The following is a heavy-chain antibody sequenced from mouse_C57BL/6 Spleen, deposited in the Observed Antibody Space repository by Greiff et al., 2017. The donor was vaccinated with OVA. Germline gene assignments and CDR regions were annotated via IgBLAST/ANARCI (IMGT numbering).Heavy chain of an antibody. CDR3: TLGPLKRGPAWFAY. CDR1: GFTFSNYW. J-gene: IGHJ3*01. Sequence: EVKLMESGGGLVQPGGSLKLSCVASGFTFSNYWMNWVRQSPEKGLEWVAQIRLNSDNYASHYTVSVKGRFTISRDDSKSSVYLQLNNIRAEDTGIYYCTLGPLKRGPAWFAYWGQGTLVTVSA. CDR2: IRLNSDNYAS. D-gene: IGHD4-1*01. V-gene: IGHV6-3*01.